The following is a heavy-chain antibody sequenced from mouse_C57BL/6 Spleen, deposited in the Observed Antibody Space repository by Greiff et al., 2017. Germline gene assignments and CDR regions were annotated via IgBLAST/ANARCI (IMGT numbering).Heavy chain of an antibody. Sequence: QVQLQQPGAELVKPGASVKMSCKASGYTFTSYWITWVKQRPGQGLEWIGDIYPGSGSTNYNEKFKSKATLTVDTSSSTAYMQLSSLTSEDSAVYYCARWGYNDYDDWFAYWSQGTLVTVSA. CDR2: IYPGSGST. CDR1: GYTFTSYW. CDR3: ARWGYNDYDDWFAY. V-gene: IGHV1-55*01. D-gene: IGHD2-4*01. J-gene: IGHJ3*01.